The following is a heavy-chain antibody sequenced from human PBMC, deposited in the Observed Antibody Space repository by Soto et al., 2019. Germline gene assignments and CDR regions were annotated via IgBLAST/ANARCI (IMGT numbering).Heavy chain of an antibody. CDR2: IYYSGST. J-gene: IGHJ4*02. Sequence: PSETLSLTCTVSGGSISSGAYYWSWIRQPPGKGLEWIGYIYYSGSTYYNPSLKSRVTISVDTSKDQFSLKLSSVTAAVPAVYYCARAGDYGGNFDYWGQGTMVTVSS. CDR3: ARAGDYGGNFDY. V-gene: IGHV4-30-4*01. D-gene: IGHD4-17*01. CDR1: GGSISSGAYY.